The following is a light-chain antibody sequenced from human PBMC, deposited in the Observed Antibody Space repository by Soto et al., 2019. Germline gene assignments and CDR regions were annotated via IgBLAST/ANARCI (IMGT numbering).Light chain of an antibody. CDR3: QQCSFSPRT. V-gene: IGKV3-20*01. Sequence: EIVLTQSPGTLSLSPGERATLSCRASQTITNNYLAWYQQKPGQAPRLLIFDASNRATGIPDRFSDSGSGTDFTLTISRLEPEDFAVYYCQQCSFSPRTFGQGTRVEIK. J-gene: IGKJ1*01. CDR2: DAS. CDR1: QTITNNY.